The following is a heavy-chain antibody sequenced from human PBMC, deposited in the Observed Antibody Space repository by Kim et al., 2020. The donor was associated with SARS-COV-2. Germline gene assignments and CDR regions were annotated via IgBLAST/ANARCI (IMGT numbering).Heavy chain of an antibody. Sequence: ASVKVSCKASGYTFTSYAMHWVRQAPGQRLEWMGWINAGNGNTKYSQKFQGRVTITRDTSASTAYMELSSLRSEDTAVYYCARVGYGVVVAAYFDYWGQGTLVTVSS. CDR2: INAGNGNT. CDR3: ARVGYGVVVAAYFDY. D-gene: IGHD2-15*01. V-gene: IGHV1-3*01. CDR1: GYTFTSYA. J-gene: IGHJ4*02.